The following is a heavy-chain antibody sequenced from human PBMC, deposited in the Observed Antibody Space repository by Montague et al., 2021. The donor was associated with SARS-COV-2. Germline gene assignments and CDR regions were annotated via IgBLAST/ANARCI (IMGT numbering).Heavy chain of an antibody. Sequence: SLRLSCAASGFTGDGVGELRRRPEAHTSELQSPPDNVYRLPIAYADSVKGRFTISRDNAKNTLYLQMSSLRADDLAVYYCSTGGLSDCGGSGCYPGDYWGQGSRGTVSS. J-gene: IGHJ4*02. CDR1: GFTGDGVG. CDR2: DNVYRLPI. D-gene: IGHD2-15*01. V-gene: IGHV3-74*01. CDR3: STGGLSDCGGSGCYPGDY.